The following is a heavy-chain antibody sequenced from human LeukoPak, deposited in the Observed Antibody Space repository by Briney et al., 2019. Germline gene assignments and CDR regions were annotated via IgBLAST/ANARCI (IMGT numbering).Heavy chain of an antibody. CDR2: ISYDGNIK. CDR1: GFTFSSYA. CDR3: ARDYLMGGTTGKAFDI. J-gene: IGHJ3*02. D-gene: IGHD1-26*01. V-gene: IGHV3-30*04. Sequence: PGGSLRLSCAASGFTFSSYAMHWVRQAPGKGLEWVAVISYDGNIKYYTDSVKGRLTISRDNSKNTLYLQMNSLRAEDTAVYYCARDYLMGGTTGKAFDIWGQGTMVTISS.